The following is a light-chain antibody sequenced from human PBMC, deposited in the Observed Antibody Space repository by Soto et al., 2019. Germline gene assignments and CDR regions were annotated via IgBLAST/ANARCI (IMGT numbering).Light chain of an antibody. J-gene: IGKJ2*01. CDR2: DAS. V-gene: IGKV1-5*01. CDR1: QSISSW. CDR3: QQYNTYPYT. Sequence: DIQMTQSPSTLSASVGDRVTITCRASQSISSWLAWYQQKPGKAPKLLIYDASSLESGVPSRFSGSGSGTAFTLTISSLQPDDFATYCCQQYNTYPYTFGQGTKLEIK.